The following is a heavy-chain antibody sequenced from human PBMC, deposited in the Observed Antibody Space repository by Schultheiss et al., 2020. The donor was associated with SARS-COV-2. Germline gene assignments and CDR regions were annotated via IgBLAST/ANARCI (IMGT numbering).Heavy chain of an antibody. V-gene: IGHV3-30*04. Sequence: GGSLRLSCAASGFTFSSYEMNWVRQAPGKGLEWVAIISYDGSNKYYADSVEGRFTISRDNFKNTLYLQMNSLRAEDTAVYYCARGPYDSSGYYYSDELLDYWGQGTLVTVSS. CDR3: ARGPYDSSGYYYSDELLDY. CDR2: ISYDGSNK. J-gene: IGHJ4*02. CDR1: GFTFSSYE. D-gene: IGHD3-22*01.